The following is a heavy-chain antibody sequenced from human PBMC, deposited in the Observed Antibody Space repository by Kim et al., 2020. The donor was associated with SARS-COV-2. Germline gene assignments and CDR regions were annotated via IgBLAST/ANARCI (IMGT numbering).Heavy chain of an antibody. Sequence: ASVKVSCKASGYTFTSYGMNWVRQPPGQGLEYLGWINTNTGNPTYAQGFTGRFVFSLDTSVSTAYLQISSLKAEDTAVYYCARGENSAYPRRVDYWGQGT. D-gene: IGHD3-22*01. J-gene: IGHJ4*02. CDR1: GYTFTSYG. CDR3: ARGENSAYPRRVDY. CDR2: INTNTGNP. V-gene: IGHV7-4-1*02.